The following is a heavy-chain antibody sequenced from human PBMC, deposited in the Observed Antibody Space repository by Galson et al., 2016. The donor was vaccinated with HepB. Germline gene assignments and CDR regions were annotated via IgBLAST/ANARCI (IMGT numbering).Heavy chain of an antibody. D-gene: IGHD5-18*01. CDR2: SK. CDR1: GFTFRTHA. Sequence: SLRLSCAASGFTFRTHAVHWVRQAPGKGLEWVGDSKYYPDSVKGRFTTSRDNSKNILYLQMNSLRPEDTAVYYCARCVDTSMAPFDYWGQGTLLAVSS. J-gene: IGHJ4*02. V-gene: IGHV3-30*04. CDR3: ARCVDTSMAPFDY.